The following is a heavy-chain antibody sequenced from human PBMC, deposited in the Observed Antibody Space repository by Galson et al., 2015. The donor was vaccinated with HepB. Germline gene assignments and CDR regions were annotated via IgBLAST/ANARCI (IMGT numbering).Heavy chain of an antibody. V-gene: IGHV3-64*01. J-gene: IGHJ4*02. CDR3: ARVTNWGLFDY. D-gene: IGHD2-21*01. Sequence: SLRLSCAASGFTFGSYAIHWVRQAPGKRLEYVSGISSDGVTTHYGNSVKGGFTISRDNGKNTVYLQMGSLRIEDMAVYYCARVTNWGLFDYWGQGVLVTVTA. CDR1: GFTFGSYA. CDR2: ISSDGVTT.